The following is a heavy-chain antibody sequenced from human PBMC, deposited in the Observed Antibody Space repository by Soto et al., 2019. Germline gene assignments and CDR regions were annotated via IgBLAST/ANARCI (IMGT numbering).Heavy chain of an antibody. Sequence: EGSLRLSCAASGITFRSYWKHWVRQAPGKGLVWVSRIKSDGSSTSYADSVKGRFTISRDNAKNTLYLQMNSLRAEDTAVYYCAREACSGGNCFYFGPDYWGQGT. J-gene: IGHJ4*02. D-gene: IGHD2-15*01. CDR3: AREACSGGNCFYFGPDY. CDR2: IKSDGSST. V-gene: IGHV3-74*01. CDR1: GITFRSYW.